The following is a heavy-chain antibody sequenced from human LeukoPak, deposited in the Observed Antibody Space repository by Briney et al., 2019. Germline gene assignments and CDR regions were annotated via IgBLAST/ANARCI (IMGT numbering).Heavy chain of an antibody. J-gene: IGHJ4*02. CDR2: IYQDGST. CDR3: ARSEIDDYSRY. D-gene: IGHD3-16*01. V-gene: IGHV4-38-2*02. CDR1: GYSISSGYH. Sequence: SETLSLTCSVSGYSISSGYHWAWFRQTPGKRLEWLGSIYQDGSTYDNLSLKSRVTLSVDTSKNQFSLKMKTVTVADTAVYYCARSEIDDYSRYWGQGTLVLVSS.